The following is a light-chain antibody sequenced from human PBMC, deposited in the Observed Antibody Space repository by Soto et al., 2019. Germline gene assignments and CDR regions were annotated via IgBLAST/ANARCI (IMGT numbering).Light chain of an antibody. J-gene: IGLJ1*01. Sequence: QSALTQPASVAGSPGQSITISCTGTSSDVGGYNDVSWYQQHPGKAPTLMIYDVSNQTSGVSNSFSGSKSGNTASLTISGLQAEDEAEYYCSSYTSSSTILYVFGTGTQVTVL. CDR2: DVS. CDR1: SSDVGGYND. V-gene: IGLV2-14*01. CDR3: SSYTSSSTILYV.